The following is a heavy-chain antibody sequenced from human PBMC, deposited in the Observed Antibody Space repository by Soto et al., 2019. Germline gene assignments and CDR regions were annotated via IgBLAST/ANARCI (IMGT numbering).Heavy chain of an antibody. V-gene: IGHV3-9*01. CDR3: AKDIGAAAGAIYYYYMVV. J-gene: IGHJ6*03. CDR1: GFTFYDYA. D-gene: IGHD6-13*01. CDR2: ISWNSGSI. Sequence: GGSLRLSCAASGFTFYDYAMHWVGQAPGKGLEWVSGISWNSGSIGYADSVKGRFTISRDNAKNSLYLQMNSLRAEDTALYYCAKDIGAAAGAIYYYYMVVWRKGTPVTVSS.